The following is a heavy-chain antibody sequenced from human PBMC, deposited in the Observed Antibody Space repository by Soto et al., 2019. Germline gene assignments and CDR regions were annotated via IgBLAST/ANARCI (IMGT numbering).Heavy chain of an antibody. CDR3: AKDRGYCSSTSCSYYFDY. D-gene: IGHD2-2*01. J-gene: IGHJ4*02. CDR2: ISYDGSNK. Sequence: QVQLVESGGGVVKPGRSLRLSCAASGFTFSSYGMHWVRQAPGKGLEGVAVISYDGSNKYYADSVKGRFTISRDNSKNTLYLQMNSLRAEDTAVYYCAKDRGYCSSTSCSYYFDYWGQGTLVTVSS. V-gene: IGHV3-30*18. CDR1: GFTFSSYG.